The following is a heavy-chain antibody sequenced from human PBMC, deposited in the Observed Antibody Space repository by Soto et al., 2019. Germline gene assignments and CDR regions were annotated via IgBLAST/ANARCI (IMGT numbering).Heavy chain of an antibody. J-gene: IGHJ6*02. D-gene: IGHD4-17*01. Sequence: ASVKVSCKASGGTFSSYTISWVRQAPGQGLEWKGRIIPILGIANYAQKFQGRVTITADKSTSTAYMELSSLRSEDTAVYYCARYYGDYPHYYYGMDVWGQGTTVTVSS. CDR3: ARYYGDYPHYYYGMDV. CDR2: IIPILGIA. V-gene: IGHV1-69*02. CDR1: GGTFSSYT.